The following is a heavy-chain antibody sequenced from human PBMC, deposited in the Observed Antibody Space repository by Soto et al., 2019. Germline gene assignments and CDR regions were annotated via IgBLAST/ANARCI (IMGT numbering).Heavy chain of an antibody. CDR2: IKQDGSGK. CDR3: ARGGYSYGSYYYYYYGMDV. V-gene: IGHV3-7*01. J-gene: IGHJ6*02. Sequence: EVQLVESGGGLVQPGGSLRLFCAASGFTFSNYWMTWVRQAPGKGLEWVANIKQDGSGKYYVDSVKGRFTISRDNAKNSLYLQMNSLRAEDTAVYYCARGGYSYGSYYYYYYGMDVWGQGTTVTVSS. D-gene: IGHD5-18*01. CDR1: GFTFSNYW.